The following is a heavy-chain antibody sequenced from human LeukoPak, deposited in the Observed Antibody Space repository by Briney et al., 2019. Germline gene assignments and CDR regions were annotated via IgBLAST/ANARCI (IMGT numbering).Heavy chain of an antibody. Sequence: GGSLRLSCAASGFTFSSYGMHWVRQAPGKGLEWVAFIRYDGSNKYYADSVKGRFTISRDNSKNTLYLQMNSLRAEDTAVYYCAKDPDPTSSIAARPMDYWGQGTLVTVPS. V-gene: IGHV3-30*02. J-gene: IGHJ4*02. CDR1: GFTFSSYG. CDR3: AKDPDPTSSIAARPMDY. D-gene: IGHD6-6*01. CDR2: IRYDGSNK.